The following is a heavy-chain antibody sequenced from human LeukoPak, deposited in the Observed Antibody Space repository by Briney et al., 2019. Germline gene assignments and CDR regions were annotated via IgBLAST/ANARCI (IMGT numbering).Heavy chain of an antibody. V-gene: IGHV4-38-2*02. CDR3: AREYDYVWGSYRYYFDY. J-gene: IGHJ4*02. CDR2: NYHSGST. D-gene: IGHD3-16*02. CDR1: GYSISSGYY. Sequence: SETLSLTCAVSGYSISSGYYRGWIRQPPGKGLEWIGGNYHSGSTYYNPSLKRRVTISVDTSKNQFSLKLSSVTAADTAVYYCAREYDYVWGSYRYYFDYWGQGTLVTVSS.